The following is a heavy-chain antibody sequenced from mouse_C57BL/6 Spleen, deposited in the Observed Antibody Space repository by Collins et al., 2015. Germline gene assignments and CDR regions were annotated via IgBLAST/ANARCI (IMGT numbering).Heavy chain of an antibody. CDR3: ASNWDGWYFDV. D-gene: IGHD4-1*01. CDR1: GYTFTDYY. CDR2: INPNNGGT. Sequence: EVQLQQSGPELVKPGASVKISCKASGYTFTDYYMNWVKQSHGKSLEWIGDINPNNGGTSYNQKFKGKAALTVDKSSSTAYMELRSLTSEDSAVYYCASNWDGWYFDVWGTGTTVTVSS. J-gene: IGHJ1*03. V-gene: IGHV1-26*01.